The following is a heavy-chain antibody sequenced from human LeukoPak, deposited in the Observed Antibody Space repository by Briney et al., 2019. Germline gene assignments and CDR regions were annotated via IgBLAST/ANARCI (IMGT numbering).Heavy chain of an antibody. CDR2: ISSSSSYI. J-gene: IGHJ6*02. CDR1: GFTFSSYS. D-gene: IGHD5-18*01. Sequence: PGGSLRLSCAASGFTFSSYSMNWVRQAPGKGLEWVSSISSSSSYIYYADSVKGRFTISRDNAKNSLYLQMNSLRAEDTAVYYCARDRTAMELVSYYGMDVWGQGTTVTVSS. V-gene: IGHV3-21*01. CDR3: ARDRTAMELVSYYGMDV.